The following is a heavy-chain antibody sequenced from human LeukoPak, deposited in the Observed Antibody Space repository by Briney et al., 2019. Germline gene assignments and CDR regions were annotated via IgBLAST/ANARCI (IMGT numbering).Heavy chain of an antibody. CDR2: IYYSGST. V-gene: IGHV4-39*07. J-gene: IGHJ5*02. Sequence: RPSETLSLTCTVSGGSISSSSYYWGWIRQPPGKGLEWIGSIYYSGSTYYNPSLKSRVTISVDTSKNQFSLKLSSVTAADTAVYYCARVKIGSYWFDPWGQGTLVTVSS. CDR3: ARVKIGSYWFDP. CDR1: GGSISSSSYY. D-gene: IGHD1-26*01.